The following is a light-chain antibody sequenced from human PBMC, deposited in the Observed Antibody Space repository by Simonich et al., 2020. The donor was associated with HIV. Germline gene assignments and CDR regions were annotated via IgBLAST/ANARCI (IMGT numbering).Light chain of an antibody. V-gene: IGKV3-15*01. CDR1: QSVSSN. J-gene: IGKJ4*01. Sequence: EIVMTQSPATLSVSPGEGATLSCRASQSVSSNLAWYQQKPGQAPRLLIYGASTRATVIPARFSGSGSGTEFTLTISSMQSEDFAVYYCQQYNNWPPMTFGGGTKVEIK. CDR3: QQYNNWPPMT. CDR2: GAS.